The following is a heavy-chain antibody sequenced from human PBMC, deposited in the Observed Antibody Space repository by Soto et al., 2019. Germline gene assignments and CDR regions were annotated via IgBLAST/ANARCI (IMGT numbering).Heavy chain of an antibody. D-gene: IGHD3-10*01. CDR2: VSGYNGNT. CDR3: ARFGSAPYYYYGVDV. Sequence: QVQLVQSEPEVRKPGASVKVSCKASGYIFTNYDITSVRQAPGQGLEWMGWVSGYNGNTKYAQKFQDRVTMTTDTSTSTVYMELRSLRSDDTAVYYCARFGSAPYYYYGVDVWGQGTTVFVSS. CDR1: GYIFTNYD. J-gene: IGHJ6*02. V-gene: IGHV1-18*01.